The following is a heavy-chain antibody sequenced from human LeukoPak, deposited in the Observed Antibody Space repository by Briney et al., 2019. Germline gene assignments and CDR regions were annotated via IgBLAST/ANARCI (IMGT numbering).Heavy chain of an antibody. J-gene: IGHJ4*02. D-gene: IGHD1-26*01. Sequence: ASVKVSCKASGYTFTSYDINWVRQATGQGLEWMGWMNPNSGNTGYPQKFQGRVTMTRNTSISTAYMELSSLRSEDTAVYYCARKRGLYSGSYYAYWGQGTLVTVSS. V-gene: IGHV1-8*01. CDR3: ARKRGLYSGSYYAY. CDR1: GYTFTSYD. CDR2: MNPNSGNT.